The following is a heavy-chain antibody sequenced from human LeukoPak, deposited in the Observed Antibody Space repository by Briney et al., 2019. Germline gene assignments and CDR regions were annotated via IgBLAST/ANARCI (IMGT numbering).Heavy chain of an antibody. Sequence: GGSLRLSCAASGFTFSNAWMSWVRQAPGKGLEWVGRIKSKTDGGTTDYAAPVKGRFTISRDDSKNTLYLQMNSLRAENTAVYYCARDRAGTTLIRHHDYYYMDVWGKGTTVTVSS. CDR1: GFTFSNAW. CDR3: ARDRAGTTLIRHHDYYYMDV. CDR2: IKSKTDGGTT. D-gene: IGHD1-1*01. J-gene: IGHJ6*03. V-gene: IGHV3-15*01.